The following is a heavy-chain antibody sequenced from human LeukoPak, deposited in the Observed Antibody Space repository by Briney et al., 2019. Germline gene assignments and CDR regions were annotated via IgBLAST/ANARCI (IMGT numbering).Heavy chain of an antibody. CDR2: IYYSGST. V-gene: IGHV4-59*01. CDR1: GGSISSYY. CDR3: ARDSKENWFDP. J-gene: IGHJ5*02. Sequence: SETLSLTCTVSGGSISSYYWSWIRQPPGKGLEWIGYIYYSGSTNYNPSLKSRVTISVDPSKNQFSLKLSSVTAADTAVYYCARDSKENWFDPWGQGTLVTVSS. D-gene: IGHD3-3*02.